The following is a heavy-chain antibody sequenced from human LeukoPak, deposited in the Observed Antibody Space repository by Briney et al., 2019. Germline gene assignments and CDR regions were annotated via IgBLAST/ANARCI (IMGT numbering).Heavy chain of an antibody. D-gene: IGHD2-2*01. CDR1: GYTFTGYY. V-gene: IGHV1-18*04. J-gene: IGHJ6*02. CDR2: ISAYNGNT. Sequence: ASVKVSCKASGYTFTGYYMHWVRQAPGQGLEWMGWISAYNGNTNYAQKLQGRVTMTTDTSTSTAYMELRSLRSDDTAVYYCARVGLYCSSTSCYDYYYYGMDVWGQGTTVTVSS. CDR3: ARVGLYCSSTSCYDYYYYGMDV.